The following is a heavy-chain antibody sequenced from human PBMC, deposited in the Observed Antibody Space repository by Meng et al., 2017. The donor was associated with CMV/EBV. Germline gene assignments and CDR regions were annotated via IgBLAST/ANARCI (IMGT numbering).Heavy chain of an antibody. CDR3: ARDLSNYDILTGYQYYYYGMDV. V-gene: IGHV3-21*01. J-gene: IGHJ6*02. D-gene: IGHD3-9*01. CDR1: GFTFSSYS. CDR2: ISSSGSYI. Sequence: GGSLRLSCAASGFTFSSYSMNWVRQAPGKGLEWVSSISSSGSYIYYADSVKGRFTISRDNAKNSLYLQMNSLRAEDTAVYYCARDLSNYDILTGYQYYYYGMDVWGQGTTVTVSS.